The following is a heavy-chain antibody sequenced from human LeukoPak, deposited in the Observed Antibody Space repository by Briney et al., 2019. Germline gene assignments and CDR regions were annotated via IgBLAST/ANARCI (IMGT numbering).Heavy chain of an antibody. Sequence: PGGSLRLSCAASGFTFSSYWMNWVRQAPGKGLEWVGRIKSKTDGGTTDYAAPVKGRFTISRDDSKNTLYLQMNSLKTEDTAVYYCTTDENYYDSSGYYYADYWGQGTLVTVSS. J-gene: IGHJ4*02. CDR1: GFTFSSYW. CDR3: TTDENYYDSSGYYYADY. V-gene: IGHV3-15*07. CDR2: IKSKTDGGTT. D-gene: IGHD3-22*01.